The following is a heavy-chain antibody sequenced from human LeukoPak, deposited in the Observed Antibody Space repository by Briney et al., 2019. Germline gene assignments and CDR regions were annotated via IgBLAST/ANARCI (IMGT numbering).Heavy chain of an antibody. CDR1: GYTFTSYY. V-gene: IGHV1-46*01. D-gene: IGHD6-19*01. J-gene: IGHJ3*02. Sequence: GASVKVSCKASGYTFTSYYMHWVRQAPGQGLEWMGIINPSGGSTSYAQKFQGRVTMTRDMSTSTVYMELSSLRSEDTAVYYCARDRVAGTGFDIWGQGTMVTVSS. CDR2: INPSGGST. CDR3: ARDRVAGTGFDI.